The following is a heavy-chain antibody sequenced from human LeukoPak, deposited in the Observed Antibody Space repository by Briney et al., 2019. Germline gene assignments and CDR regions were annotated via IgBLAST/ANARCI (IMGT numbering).Heavy chain of an antibody. J-gene: IGHJ5*02. D-gene: IGHD3-3*01. CDR3: ARGGGPIGRFLEWLSPTLNWFDP. V-gene: IGHV3-74*01. Sequence: GGSLRLPCAASGFTFSSYWMHWVRQAPGKGLVWVSRINTDGSSTSYADSVKGRFTISRDNAKNTLYLQMNSLRAEDTAVYYCARGGGPIGRFLEWLSPTLNWFDPWGQGTLVTVSS. CDR2: INTDGSST. CDR1: GFTFSSYW.